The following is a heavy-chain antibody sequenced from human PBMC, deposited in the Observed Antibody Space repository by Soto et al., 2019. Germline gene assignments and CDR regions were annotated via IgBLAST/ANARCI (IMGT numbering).Heavy chain of an antibody. CDR3: ARSTYYDFWSGYYSHFDY. V-gene: IGHV4-31*03. J-gene: IGHJ4*02. CDR2: IYYSGST. Sequence: TLSLTCTVSGGSISSGGYYWSWIRQHPGKGLEWIGYIYYSGSTYYNPSLKSRATISVDTSKNQFSLKLSSVTAADTAVYYCARSTYYDFWSGYYSHFDYWGQGTLVTVSS. CDR1: GGSISSGGYY. D-gene: IGHD3-3*01.